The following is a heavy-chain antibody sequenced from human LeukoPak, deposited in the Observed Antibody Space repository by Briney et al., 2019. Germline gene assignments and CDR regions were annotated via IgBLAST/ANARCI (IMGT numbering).Heavy chain of an antibody. CDR2: IYSGGST. V-gene: IGHV3-53*04. J-gene: IGHJ3*02. Sequence: GGSLRLSCAASGFTVSSNYMSWVRQAPGKGLEWVSVIYSGGSTYYADSVKGRFTISRHNSKNTLYLQMNSLRAEDTAVYYCARYGDYGSDAVDIWGQGTMDTVSS. CDR3: ARYGDYGSDAVDI. CDR1: GFTVSSNY. D-gene: IGHD4-17*01.